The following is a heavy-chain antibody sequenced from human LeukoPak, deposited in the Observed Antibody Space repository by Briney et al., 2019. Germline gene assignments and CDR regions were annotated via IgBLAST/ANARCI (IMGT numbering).Heavy chain of an antibody. Sequence: GGSLRLSCAASGFTFSSYAMSWVRQAPGKGLEWVSSISGSGGSTYYADSVKGRFTISRHNSKNTLYLQMNNLRAEDTAVYYCARVRPWIFDYWGQGTLVTVSS. J-gene: IGHJ4*02. D-gene: IGHD2-2*03. CDR1: GFTFSSYA. V-gene: IGHV3-23*01. CDR2: ISGSGGST. CDR3: ARVRPWIFDY.